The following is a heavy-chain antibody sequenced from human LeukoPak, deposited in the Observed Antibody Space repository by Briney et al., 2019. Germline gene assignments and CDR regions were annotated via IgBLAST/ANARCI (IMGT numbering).Heavy chain of an antibody. CDR1: GGSFSGYY. J-gene: IGHJ5*02. V-gene: IGHV4-34*01. D-gene: IGHD1-26*01. CDR3: ARLGGATSAWFDP. Sequence: SETLSLTCAVYGGSFSGYYWSWIRQPPGKGLEWIGEINHSGSTNYNPSLKSRVTISVDTSKNQFSLKLSSVTAADTAVYYCARLGGATSAWFDPWGQGTLVTVSS. CDR2: INHSGST.